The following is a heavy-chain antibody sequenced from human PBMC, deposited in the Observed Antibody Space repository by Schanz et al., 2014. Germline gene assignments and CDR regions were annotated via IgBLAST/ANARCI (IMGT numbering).Heavy chain of an antibody. J-gene: IGHJ4*02. D-gene: IGHD5-18*01. CDR2: VYHSGGT. V-gene: IGHV4-4*02. CDR1: GGSISNANW. CDR3: ARSVGMVRRYFDS. Sequence: QVQLQESGPGLVKPSGTLSLTCAVSGGSISNANWWSWVRQPPGKGLQWIGEVYHSGGTNYNPSLKSRVTIPLDVSKNQFSLRLNSVPAADTAVYYCARSVGMVRRYFDSWGQGNLVTVSS.